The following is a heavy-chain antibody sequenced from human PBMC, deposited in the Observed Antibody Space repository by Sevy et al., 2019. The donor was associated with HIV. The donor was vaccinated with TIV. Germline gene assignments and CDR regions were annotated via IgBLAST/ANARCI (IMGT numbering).Heavy chain of an antibody. D-gene: IGHD1-26*01. J-gene: IGHJ3*02. CDR1: GFTFSSYA. CDR2: ISYDGSNK. Sequence: GGSLRLSCAASGFTFSSYAMHWVRQAPGKGLEWVAVISYDGSNKYYADSVKGRFTISRDNSKNTLYLQMNSLRAEDTAVYYCARDGGRVDAFDIWGQGTIVTVSS. V-gene: IGHV3-30-3*01. CDR3: ARDGGRVDAFDI.